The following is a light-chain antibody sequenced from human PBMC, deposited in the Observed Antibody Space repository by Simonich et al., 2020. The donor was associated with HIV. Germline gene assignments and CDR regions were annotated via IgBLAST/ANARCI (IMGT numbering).Light chain of an antibody. V-gene: IGKV1-5*03. J-gene: IGKJ1*01. CDR1: QSISSW. CDR3: LQDYNYPRT. CDR2: KAS. Sequence: DIQMTQPPSTLSASVGDRVTITCRARQSISSWLAWYQQKPGKAPKLLIYKASSLESGVPSRFSGSGFGTEFTLTISSLQPDDFATYYCLQDYNYPRTFGRGTKVDIK.